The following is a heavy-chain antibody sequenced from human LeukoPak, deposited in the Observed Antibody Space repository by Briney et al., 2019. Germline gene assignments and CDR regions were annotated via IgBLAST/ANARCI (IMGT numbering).Heavy chain of an antibody. CDR3: ARESVGSSGWYVGIDY. Sequence: PGWSLRLSCAASGFTFSSYWMHWVRQAPGKGLVWVSRINTDGSSTSYADSVKGRFTISRDNAKNTLYLQMNSLRAEDTAVYYCARESVGSSGWYVGIDYWGQGTLVTVSS. V-gene: IGHV3-74*01. CDR1: GFTFSSYW. J-gene: IGHJ4*02. CDR2: INTDGSST. D-gene: IGHD6-19*01.